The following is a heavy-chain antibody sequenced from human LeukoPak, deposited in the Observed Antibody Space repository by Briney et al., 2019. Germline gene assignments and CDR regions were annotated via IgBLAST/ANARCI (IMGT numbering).Heavy chain of an antibody. J-gene: IGHJ4*02. Sequence: SETLSLTCSVSRGSISTTTYHWGWVRQAPGRGLEWIGTIHSSGITYYNPSLKGRLTLSMDMSNNQFSLRLDSVIDADTAVYYCARIISSGNFDYWGQGTLVTVSA. CDR2: IHSSGIT. D-gene: IGHD6-19*01. CDR3: ARIISSGNFDY. V-gene: IGHV4-39*07. CDR1: RGSISTTTYH.